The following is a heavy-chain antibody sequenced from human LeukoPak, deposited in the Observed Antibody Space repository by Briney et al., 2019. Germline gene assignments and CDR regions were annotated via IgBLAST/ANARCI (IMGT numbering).Heavy chain of an antibody. CDR1: GFTFGSRA. D-gene: IGHD3-3*01. J-gene: IGHJ4*02. CDR3: ARDRAWNYFDY. Sequence: GGSLRLSCAASGFTFGSRAMHWVRQAPGKGLEWIAVMSHDETTIYYADSVKGRFTISRDNSKNTLYLQMDSLRAEDTAVYYCARDRAWNYFDYWGQGTLVTVSS. V-gene: IGHV3-30*04. CDR2: MSHDETTI.